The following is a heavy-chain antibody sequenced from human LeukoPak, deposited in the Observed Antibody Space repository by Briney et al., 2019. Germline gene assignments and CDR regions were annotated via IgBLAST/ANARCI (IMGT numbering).Heavy chain of an antibody. Sequence: ASMKVSRKASGYTFTVYYLHWVRQAPGQGLEWMGWINPNSGGTNYAQKFQGRVTMTRDTSISTAYMELSRLRSDDTAVYYCAREGIAVNYYYYMDVWGKGTTVTISS. J-gene: IGHJ6*03. V-gene: IGHV1-2*02. CDR2: INPNSGGT. D-gene: IGHD6-19*01. CDR1: GYTFTVYY. CDR3: AREGIAVNYYYYMDV.